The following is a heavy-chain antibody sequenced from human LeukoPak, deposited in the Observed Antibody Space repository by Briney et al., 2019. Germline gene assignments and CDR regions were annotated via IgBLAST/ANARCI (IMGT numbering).Heavy chain of an antibody. CDR2: ISSSSGTI. CDR1: GFIFSFYG. CDR3: ARGLQLWLGGDFDY. D-gene: IGHD5-18*01. Sequence: GGSLRLSCASSGFIFSFYGMHWVRQAPGKGLEWVSYISSSSGTIYYVDSVKGRFTISRDNAKNSLYLQMNSLRAEDTAVYYCARGLQLWLGGDFDYWGQGTLVTVSS. J-gene: IGHJ4*02. V-gene: IGHV3-48*01.